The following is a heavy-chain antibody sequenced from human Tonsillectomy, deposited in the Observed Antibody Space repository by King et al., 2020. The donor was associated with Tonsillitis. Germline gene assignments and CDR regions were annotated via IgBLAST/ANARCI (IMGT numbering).Heavy chain of an antibody. CDR1: GFTFSSYA. CDR2: ISGGGGST. D-gene: IGHD3-10*01. Sequence: DVQLVESGGGLVQPGGSLRVSCAASGFTFSSYAMSWVRQAPGKGLEWVSLISGGGGSTYYADSVKGRFTISRDNSKNTLYLQMNILRVEDTAVYYCAKDPTYYKTTYYFDYWGQGTLVTVSS. J-gene: IGHJ4*02. CDR3: AKDPTYYKTTYYFDY. V-gene: IGHV3-23*04.